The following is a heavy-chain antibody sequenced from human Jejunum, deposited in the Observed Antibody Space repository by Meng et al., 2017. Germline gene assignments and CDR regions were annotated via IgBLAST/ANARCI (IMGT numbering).Heavy chain of an antibody. Sequence: QVQLVQSGAEVKKPGSSVKVSCKASEGTFSSYTISWVRQAPGQGLEWMGRIIPILGIANDAQKFQGRVTITADKSTSTAYMELSSLRSEDTAVYYCARVNYDFWSGQENWFDPWGQGTLVTVSS. CDR1: EGTFSSYT. J-gene: IGHJ5*02. CDR3: ARVNYDFWSGQENWFDP. D-gene: IGHD3-3*01. CDR2: IIPILGIA. V-gene: IGHV1-69*02.